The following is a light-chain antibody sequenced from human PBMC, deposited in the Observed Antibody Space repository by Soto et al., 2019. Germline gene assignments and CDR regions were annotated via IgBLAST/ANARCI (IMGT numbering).Light chain of an antibody. V-gene: IGKV1-9*01. CDR1: QGISSY. CDR2: AAS. Sequence: DIQLTQSPSFLSASVGDRVTITCRASQGISSYLAWYQQKPGKDPKLLISAASTLQSGVPSRCSGSGSGTEFTLTISSLQHEDVSTYYCQQLNSYLPPTFGGGTKVEIK. CDR3: QQLNSYLPPT. J-gene: IGKJ4*01.